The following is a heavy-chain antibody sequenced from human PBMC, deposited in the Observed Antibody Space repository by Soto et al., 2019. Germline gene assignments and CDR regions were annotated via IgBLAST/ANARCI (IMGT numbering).Heavy chain of an antibody. CDR2: INHSGRT. Sequence: PSETLSLTCAVYGGSFSGYYWSWIRQAPGKGLEWIGEINHSGRTNYNPSLKSRISTSAYTSKNHFSLRLSSVTAADTAVYYCARGPRCITTSCSNNYYHFGLDVSGQGTTVTVSS. D-gene: IGHD2-2*01. CDR1: GGSFSGYY. CDR3: ARGPRCITTSCSNNYYHFGLDV. V-gene: IGHV4-34*01. J-gene: IGHJ6*02.